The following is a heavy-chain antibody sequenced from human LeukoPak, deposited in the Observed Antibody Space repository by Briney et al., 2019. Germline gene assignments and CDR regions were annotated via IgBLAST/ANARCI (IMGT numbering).Heavy chain of an antibody. CDR3: AREKIQTIKDIAAAGREGYYGMDV. CDR1: GYTFTSYY. CDR2: INPSGGST. J-gene: IGHJ6*02. Sequence: ASVKVSCKASGYTFTSYYMHWVRQAPGQGLEWMGIINPSGGSTSYAQKFQGRVTMTRNTSTSTVYMELSSLRSEDTAVYYCAREKIQTIKDIAAAGREGYYGMDVWGQGTTVTVSS. D-gene: IGHD6-13*01. V-gene: IGHV1-46*01.